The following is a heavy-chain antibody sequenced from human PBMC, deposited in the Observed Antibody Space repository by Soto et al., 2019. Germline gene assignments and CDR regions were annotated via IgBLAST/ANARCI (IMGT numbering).Heavy chain of an antibody. CDR2: ISHDGVNK. V-gene: IGHV3-30*03. J-gene: IGHJ4*02. CDR1: GFTFNTYG. D-gene: IGHD1-26*01. Sequence: PGGSLRLSCAASGFTFNTYGIHWVRQAPGTGLQWVAVISHDGVNKQYVDSVKGRFAISRDNSKNTAYLQINDLKTEDTAVYFCARDPTPGREKTVWVDHWGLGTLVTVSS. CDR3: ARDPTPGREKTVWVDH.